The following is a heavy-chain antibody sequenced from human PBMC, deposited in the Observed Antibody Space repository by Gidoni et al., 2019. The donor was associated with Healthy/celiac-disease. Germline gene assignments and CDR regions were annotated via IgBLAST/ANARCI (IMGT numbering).Heavy chain of an antibody. CDR1: GFTFSSYA. CDR2: ISGSGGST. Sequence: EVQLVESGGGLVQPGGSLRLSCAASGFTFSSYAMSGVRQAPGKGLEWVSAISGSGGSTYYADSVKGRFTISRDNSKNTLYLQMNSLRAEDTAVYYCANNPPYCSSTSCYPDWFDPWGQGTLVTVSS. V-gene: IGHV3-23*04. J-gene: IGHJ5*02. D-gene: IGHD2-2*01. CDR3: ANNPPYCSSTSCYPDWFDP.